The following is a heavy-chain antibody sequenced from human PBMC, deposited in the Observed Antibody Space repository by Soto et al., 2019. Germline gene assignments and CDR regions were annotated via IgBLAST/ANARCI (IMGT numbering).Heavy chain of an antibody. D-gene: IGHD3-22*01. CDR2: IIPKFGTA. CDR3: ASLDYQDSSGLFRH. Sequence: QVQLVQSGAEVKKPGSSVRVSCKASGGTSSSYAFSWVRQAPGQGLEWMVGIIPKFGTANYAQKFQGRVTITAAESTNTAYMELRSLRSDDTAVYYCASLDYQDSSGLFRHWGQGTLVSVSS. CDR1: GGTSSSYA. J-gene: IGHJ1*01. V-gene: IGHV1-69*01.